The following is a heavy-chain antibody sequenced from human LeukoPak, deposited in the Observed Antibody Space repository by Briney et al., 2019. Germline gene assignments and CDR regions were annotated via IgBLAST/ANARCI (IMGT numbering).Heavy chain of an antibody. Sequence: PGGSLGLSCAASGFTFSSYSMNWVRQAPGKGLEWVSSISSSSSYIYYADSVKGRFTISRDNAKNSLYLQMNSLRAEDTAVYYCVRGGNSGYDCDYWGQGTLVTVSS. CDR2: ISSSSSYI. J-gene: IGHJ4*02. CDR3: VRGGNSGYDCDY. CDR1: GFTFSSYS. V-gene: IGHV3-21*01. D-gene: IGHD5-12*01.